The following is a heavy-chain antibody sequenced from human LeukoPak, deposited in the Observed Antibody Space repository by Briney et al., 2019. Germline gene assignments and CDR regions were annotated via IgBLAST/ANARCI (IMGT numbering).Heavy chain of an antibody. Sequence: LRLSCAASGFTFSSYDMNWVRQAPGKGLEWIGEISHRGTTNYNPSLKSRVTMSVDTSKNQFSLKLSSVTAADTAVYYCARGAESSSWSLDYWGQGTLVTVSS. V-gene: IGHV4-34*01. CDR2: ISHRGTT. D-gene: IGHD6-13*01. CDR3: ARGAESSSWSLDY. J-gene: IGHJ4*02. CDR1: GFTFSSYD.